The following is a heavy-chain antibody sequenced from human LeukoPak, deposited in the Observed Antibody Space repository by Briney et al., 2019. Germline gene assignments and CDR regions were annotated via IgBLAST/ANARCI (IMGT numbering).Heavy chain of an antibody. D-gene: IGHD4-11*01. J-gene: IGHJ4*02. Sequence: QPGGSLRLSCAASGFTFSSYAMSWVRQAPGKGLEWVSAISGSGGSTYYADSVKGRFTISRDNSKNTLYLQMNSLRAEDTAVYYCAKVRGYSNYHLRYLTFDYWGQGTLVTVSS. CDR3: AKVRGYSNYHLRYLTFDY. CDR1: GFTFSSYA. CDR2: ISGSGGST. V-gene: IGHV3-23*01.